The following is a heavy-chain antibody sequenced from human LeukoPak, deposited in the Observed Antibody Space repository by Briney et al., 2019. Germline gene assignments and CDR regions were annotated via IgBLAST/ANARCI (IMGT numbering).Heavy chain of an antibody. CDR3: AKGSSAYGHPTSPLFDF. D-gene: IGHD6-19*01. J-gene: IGHJ4*02. Sequence: PGGSLRLSCSASGFSFSRHGMRWARQAPGRGLEWVAVVSADGTETYYADSVKDRFTISKDNSKNTMFLQMSSLKTEDTAVYYCAKGSSAYGHPTSPLFDFWGQGTLVTVSS. CDR1: GFSFSRHG. V-gene: IGHV3-30*18. CDR2: VSADGTET.